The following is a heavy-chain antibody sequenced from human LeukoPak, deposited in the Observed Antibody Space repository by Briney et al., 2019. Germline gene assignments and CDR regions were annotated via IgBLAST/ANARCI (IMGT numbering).Heavy chain of an antibody. V-gene: IGHV3-11*01. CDR3: AREIRGYSYFDY. J-gene: IGHJ4*02. Sequence: GGSLRLSCVASGFAFSDYYMNWIRQAPGKGLEWFSYISSSSSTIYYADSVKGRFTISRDNAKNSLYLQMNSLRAEDTAVYYCAREIRGYSYFDYWGQGTLVTVSS. CDR1: GFAFSDYY. D-gene: IGHD1-26*01. CDR2: ISSSSSTI.